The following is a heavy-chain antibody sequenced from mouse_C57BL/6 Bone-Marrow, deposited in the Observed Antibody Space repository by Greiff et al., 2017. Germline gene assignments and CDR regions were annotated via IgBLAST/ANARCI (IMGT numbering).Heavy chain of an antibody. D-gene: IGHD3-3*01. V-gene: IGHV1-54*01. CDR2: INPGSGGT. CDR3: ARRDGYFEG. J-gene: IGHJ1*03. Sequence: VQLQQSGAELVRPGTSVKVSCKASGYAFTNYLLAWVKQRPGQGLEWIGVINPGSGGTNYNEKFKGKATLTADKSSSTAYMQLSSLTSEDSAVYFCARRDGYFEGGGTGTTVT. CDR1: GYAFTNYL.